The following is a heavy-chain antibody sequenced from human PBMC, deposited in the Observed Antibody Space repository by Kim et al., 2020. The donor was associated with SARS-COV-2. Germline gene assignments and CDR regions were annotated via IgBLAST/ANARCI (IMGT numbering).Heavy chain of an antibody. CDR1: GFTFSSYG. J-gene: IGHJ6*01. CDR2: ISYDGSNK. D-gene: IGHD3-22*01. Sequence: GGSLRLSCAASGFTFSSYGMHWVRQAPGKGLEWVAVISYDGSNKYYADSVKGRFTISRDNSKNTLYPQMNSLRAEDTAVYYCAKSYYDSSGYSLGGMDV. CDR3: AKSYYDSSGYSLGGMDV. V-gene: IGHV3-30*18.